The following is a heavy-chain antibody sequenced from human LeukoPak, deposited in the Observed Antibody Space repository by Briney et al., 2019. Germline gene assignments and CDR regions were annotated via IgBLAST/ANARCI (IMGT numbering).Heavy chain of an antibody. CDR1: GFTFGSYA. Sequence: GGSLRLSCAASGFTFGSYAMSWVRQAPGKGLEWVSAISGSGDSTSYADSVEGRFTISRDNSKNTLFLQMDSLGAEDTAVYYCARDAYYDSSGYYYFRWFDPWGQGTLVTVSS. J-gene: IGHJ5*02. CDR3: ARDAYYDSSGYYYFRWFDP. D-gene: IGHD3-22*01. V-gene: IGHV3-23*01. CDR2: ISGSGDST.